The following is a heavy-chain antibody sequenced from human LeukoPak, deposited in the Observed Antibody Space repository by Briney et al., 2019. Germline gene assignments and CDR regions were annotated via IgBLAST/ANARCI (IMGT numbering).Heavy chain of an antibody. Sequence: PETLSLTCTVSGGSISSYYWSWIRQPAGKGLEWIGRVYSSGSTDYNPSLKSRLSISVDTSKIQFSLRLSSVTVADTAVYYCARTPLRGATFFTSYPNWFDTWGQGTLVTVSS. CDR2: VYSSGST. V-gene: IGHV4-4*07. D-gene: IGHD3-10*01. CDR1: GGSISSYY. CDR3: ARTPLRGATFFTSYPNWFDT. J-gene: IGHJ5*02.